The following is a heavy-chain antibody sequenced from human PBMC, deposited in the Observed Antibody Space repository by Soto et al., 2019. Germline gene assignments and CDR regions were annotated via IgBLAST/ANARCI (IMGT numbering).Heavy chain of an antibody. Sequence: QVQLQESGPGLVKPSETLSLTCTVSGGSINNYYWSWIRQPPGKGLEWIGYIYYIGRTNYTPSLISRVTISIDTSKNQFSLKLRSVTAADTAVYYCARYIAAAGIDAFDIWGQGTMVTISS. D-gene: IGHD6-13*01. CDR1: GGSINNYY. V-gene: IGHV4-59*01. J-gene: IGHJ3*02. CDR3: ARYIAAAGIDAFDI. CDR2: IYYIGRT.